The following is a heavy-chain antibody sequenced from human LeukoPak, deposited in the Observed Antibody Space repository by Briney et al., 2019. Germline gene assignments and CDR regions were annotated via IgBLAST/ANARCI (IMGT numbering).Heavy chain of an antibody. CDR2: ISPSGGST. CDR1: GYTFTSNY. J-gene: IGHJ4*02. CDR3: AREVAKRGYSYED. V-gene: IGHV1-46*01. Sequence: ASVKASCKAFGYTFTSNYMHWVRQAPGQGPEWMGVISPSGGSTTYAQKFQGRVTLTRDMSTSTDYLELSSLRSEDTAVYYCAREVAKRGYSYEDWGQGTLVTVSS. D-gene: IGHD5-18*01.